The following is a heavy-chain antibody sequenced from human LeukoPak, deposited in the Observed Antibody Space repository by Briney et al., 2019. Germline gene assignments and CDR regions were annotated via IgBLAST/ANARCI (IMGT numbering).Heavy chain of an antibody. CDR2: ISDSGGST. D-gene: IGHD3-22*01. CDR1: GFTFRSYG. J-gene: IGHJ6*03. Sequence: GGSLRLSCAASGFTFRSYGMHWVRQAPGKGLEWVSSISDSGGSTYYADSVKGRFTISRDNSKNMLYLQMNSLRAEDSATYFCAKDSSGIVVARAAYYMDVWGKGTTVTISS. CDR3: AKDSSGIVVARAAYYMDV. V-gene: IGHV3-23*01.